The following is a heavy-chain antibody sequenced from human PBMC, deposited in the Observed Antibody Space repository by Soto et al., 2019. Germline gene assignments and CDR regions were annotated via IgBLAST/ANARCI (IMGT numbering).Heavy chain of an antibody. D-gene: IGHD6-19*01. CDR1: GFNFSSFG. CDR2: MSYDGSSK. V-gene: IGHV3-30*18. J-gene: IGHJ4*02. Sequence: QVQLVESGGGVVQPGSSLRLSCAASGFNFSSFGMHWVRQAPGKGLEWVALMSYDGSSKYYQDSLKGRFTISRDKSKNTLYLQMSSLRVEDTAVYYCAKDRGWSSADLEYWGQGTLFTVSS. CDR3: AKDRGWSSADLEY.